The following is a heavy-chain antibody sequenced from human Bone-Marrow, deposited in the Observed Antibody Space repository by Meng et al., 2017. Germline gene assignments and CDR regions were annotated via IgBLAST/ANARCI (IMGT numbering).Heavy chain of an antibody. CDR2: ISYDGSNK. J-gene: IGHJ4*02. CDR1: GFTFSSYA. Sequence: GQVVEFGGGLVQPGRSLRLSCAASGFTFSSYAMHWVRQAPGKGLEWVAVISYDGSNKYYADSVKGRFTISRDNSKNTLYLQMNSLRAEDTAVYYCAKDRAPYSSGLIDYWGQGTLVTVSS. CDR3: AKDRAPYSSGLIDY. D-gene: IGHD6-19*01. V-gene: IGHV3-30*01.